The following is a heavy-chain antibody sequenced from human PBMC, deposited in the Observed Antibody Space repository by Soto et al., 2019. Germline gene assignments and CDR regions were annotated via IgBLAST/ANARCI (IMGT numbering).Heavy chain of an antibody. V-gene: IGHV5-51*01. Sequence: GESLKISCKGSGYSFTSHWIGWVRQMPGKGLEWMGIIYPGDSDTRYSPSFQGQVAISADKSISTAYLQWSSLKASDTAMYYCARHPDAAHTSDFDYWGQGTLVTVSS. CDR1: GYSFTSHW. CDR2: IYPGDSDT. CDR3: ARHPDAAHTSDFDY. D-gene: IGHD6-25*01. J-gene: IGHJ4*02.